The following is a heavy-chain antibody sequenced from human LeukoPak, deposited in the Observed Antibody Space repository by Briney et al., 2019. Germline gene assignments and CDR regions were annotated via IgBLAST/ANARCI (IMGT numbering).Heavy chain of an antibody. CDR1: GGSINNYY. CDR2: IYYTGST. V-gene: IGHV4-59*01. D-gene: IGHD3-22*01. J-gene: IGHJ4*02. Sequence: KPSETLSLTCTVSGGSINNYYWSWIRQPPGKGLEWIGYIYYTGSTNYNPSLKSRVTISVDTSKSHFSLKMSTLTAADTAVYYCARHRGSGYPHFDHWGQGTLVTVSS. CDR3: ARHRGSGYPHFDH.